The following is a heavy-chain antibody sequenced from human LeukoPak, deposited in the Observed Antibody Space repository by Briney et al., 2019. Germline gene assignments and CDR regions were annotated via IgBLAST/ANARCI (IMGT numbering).Heavy chain of an antibody. Sequence: GGSLRLSCAASGFTFSSYSMNWVRQAPGKGLELVSSISSSSSYIYYADSVKGQFTISRDNAKNSLYLQMNSLRAEDTAVYYCARDRLRVEMATHDAFDIWGQGTMVTVSS. J-gene: IGHJ3*02. CDR3: ARDRLRVEMATHDAFDI. CDR1: GFTFSSYS. CDR2: ISSSSSYI. D-gene: IGHD5-24*01. V-gene: IGHV3-21*01.